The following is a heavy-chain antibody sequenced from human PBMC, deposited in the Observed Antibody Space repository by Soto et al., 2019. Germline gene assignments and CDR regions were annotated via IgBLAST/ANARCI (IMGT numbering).Heavy chain of an antibody. V-gene: IGHV4-30-4*01. CDR2: VYYSGST. Sequence: PSATLSPTRTFSGGTITNGHCCLSWLRQPPGKGLEWIGYVYYSGSTYYIPSLKSRITMSADTSKNQLSLNLSSVTAADTAMYNCAAGPPWEKQFDYWGQATRVT. D-gene: IGHD1-26*01. CDR1: GGTITNGHCC. J-gene: IGHJ4*02. CDR3: AAGPPWEKQFDY.